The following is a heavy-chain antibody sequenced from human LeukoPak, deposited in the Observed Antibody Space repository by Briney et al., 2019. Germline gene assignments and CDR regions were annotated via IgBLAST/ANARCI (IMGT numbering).Heavy chain of an antibody. D-gene: IGHD3-10*01. J-gene: IGHJ4*02. Sequence: GGSLRLSCAASGFTFSGYVMSWVRQAPGKGLERVSDIPGDGGSTYCSDSVKGRFTISRDNSKNTLFLHMNSLRAEDTAVYYCAKGGFGVYYFDDWGQGALVTVSS. V-gene: IGHV3-23*01. CDR3: AKGGFGVYYFDD. CDR2: IPGDGGST. CDR1: GFTFSGYV.